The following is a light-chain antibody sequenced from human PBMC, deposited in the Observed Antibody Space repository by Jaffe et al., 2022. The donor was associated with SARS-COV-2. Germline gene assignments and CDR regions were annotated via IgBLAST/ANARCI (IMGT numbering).Light chain of an antibody. Sequence: EIVLTQSPGILSLSPGERATLSCRASQSVRGNYVAWYQQKPGQAPRLLIYGTSTRATGFPDRFSGSGSGTDFSLTISRLEPEDFAVYYCQQCGSSPGTFGQGTKVEIK. V-gene: IGKV3-20*01. J-gene: IGKJ1*01. CDR3: QQCGSSPGT. CDR1: QSVRGNY. CDR2: GTS.